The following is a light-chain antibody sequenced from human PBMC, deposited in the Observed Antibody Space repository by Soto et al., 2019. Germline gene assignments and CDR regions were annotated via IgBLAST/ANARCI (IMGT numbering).Light chain of an antibody. J-gene: IGKJ2*01. Sequence: ERVMTQSPATLSVSPCEIATLSCRASQSVSSNLAWYQQKPGQAPRLLIYGASTRATGIPARFSGSESGTEFTLTISSLQSEDSAVYYCQQYDNWYTFGQGTKVDIK. CDR2: GAS. CDR1: QSVSSN. CDR3: QQYDNWYT. V-gene: IGKV3-15*01.